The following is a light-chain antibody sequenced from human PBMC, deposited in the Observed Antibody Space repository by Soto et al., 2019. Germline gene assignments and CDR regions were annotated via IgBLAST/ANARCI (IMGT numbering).Light chain of an antibody. J-gene: IGLJ1*01. CDR1: RSDVGGYNY. CDR3: SSYTSSSTSV. Sequence: QSVLTQPASVSGPLDQSSTTSCTGTRSDVGGYNYVSWYQQHPGKAPKLMIYDVSNRPSGVSNRFSGSKSGNTASLTISGLQAEDEADYYCSSYTSSSTSVFGTGTKVTVL. CDR2: DVS. V-gene: IGLV2-14*01.